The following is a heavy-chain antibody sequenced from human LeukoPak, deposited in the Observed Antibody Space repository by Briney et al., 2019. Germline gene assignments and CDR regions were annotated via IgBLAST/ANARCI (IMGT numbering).Heavy chain of an antibody. CDR2: IYYSGST. J-gene: IGHJ4*02. CDR1: GGSISSSSYY. CDR3: ARDPIYYFDY. V-gene: IGHV4-39*02. Sequence: PSETLSLTCTVSGGSISSSSYYWGWIRQPPGKGLEWIGSIYYSGSTYYNPSLKSRVTISVDTSKNQFSLKLSSVTAADTAVYYCARDPIYYFDYWGQGTLVTVSS.